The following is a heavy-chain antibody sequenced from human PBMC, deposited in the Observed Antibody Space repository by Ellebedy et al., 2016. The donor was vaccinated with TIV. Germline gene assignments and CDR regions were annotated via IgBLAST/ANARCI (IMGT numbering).Heavy chain of an antibody. Sequence: GESLKISCAASGFPISNFWMAWVRQAPGKGLQWVGNTKEDGSERYYVDSVRGRFTISRDNTKNSLYLEMNSLRVEDTAVYYCARDRSYDTFDYWGQGTLVTVSS. D-gene: IGHD5-12*01. J-gene: IGHJ4*02. CDR3: ARDRSYDTFDY. V-gene: IGHV3-7*01. CDR2: TKEDGSER. CDR1: GFPISNFW.